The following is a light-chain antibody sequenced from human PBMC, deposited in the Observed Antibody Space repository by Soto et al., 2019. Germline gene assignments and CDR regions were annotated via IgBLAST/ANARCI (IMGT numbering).Light chain of an antibody. V-gene: IGKV3D-15*01. CDR3: QQYNKWPPET. CDR2: DVS. J-gene: IGKJ1*01. Sequence: EIVLTQSPGTLSLSPGERATLSCRASQSVSSNYLAWYQQKPGQAPRLLIYDVSTRATGIPTRFSGSGSGTEFTLTISSLQSEDFAAYYCQQYNKWPPETFGQGTKVDIK. CDR1: QSVSSN.